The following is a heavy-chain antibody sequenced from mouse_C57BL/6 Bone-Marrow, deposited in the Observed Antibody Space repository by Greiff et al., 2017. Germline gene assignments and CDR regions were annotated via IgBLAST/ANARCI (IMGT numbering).Heavy chain of an antibody. J-gene: IGHJ3*01. Sequence: QVQLQQPGAELVMPGASVKLSCKASGYTFTSYWMHWVKQRPGQGLEWIGEIDPSDSYTNYTPKFKGKSTLTVDKSSSTAYMQLSSLTSEDAAVDYCARKSSPGWFAYWGQGTLVTVSA. CDR2: IDPSDSYT. D-gene: IGHD1-1*01. CDR1: GYTFTSYW. CDR3: ARKSSPGWFAY. V-gene: IGHV1-69*01.